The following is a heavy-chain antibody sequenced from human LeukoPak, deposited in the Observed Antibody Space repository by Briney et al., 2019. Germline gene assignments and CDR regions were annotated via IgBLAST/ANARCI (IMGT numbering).Heavy chain of an antibody. CDR3: AKDLWSGYSPNYVDY. J-gene: IGHJ4*02. V-gene: IGHV3-30*18. Sequence: GGSLRLSCAASGFTFSSYGMHWVRQAPGKGLEWVAVISYDGSNKYYADSVKGRFTISRDNSKNTLYLQMNSLRAEDTAVYYCAKDLWSGYSPNYVDYWGQGTLVTVSS. D-gene: IGHD3-3*01. CDR1: GFTFSSYG. CDR2: ISYDGSNK.